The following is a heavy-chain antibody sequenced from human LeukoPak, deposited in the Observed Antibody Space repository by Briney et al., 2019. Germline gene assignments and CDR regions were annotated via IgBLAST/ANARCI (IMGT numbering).Heavy chain of an antibody. Sequence: GGSLRLSCAASGFTVSSNYMSWVRQAPGKGLEWVSVIYSGGSAYYADSVKGRFTISRDNSKNTLYLQMNSLRAEDTAVYHCARQRVGATTDFDYWGQGTLVTVSS. CDR1: GFTVSSNY. V-gene: IGHV3-66*04. J-gene: IGHJ4*02. CDR2: IYSGGSA. CDR3: ARQRVGATTDFDY. D-gene: IGHD1-26*01.